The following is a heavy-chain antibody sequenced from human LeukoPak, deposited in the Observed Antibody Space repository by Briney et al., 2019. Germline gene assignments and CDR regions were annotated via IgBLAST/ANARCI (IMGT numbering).Heavy chain of an antibody. CDR2: MYYSGST. V-gene: IGHV4-39*07. CDR1: GGSISNSSHY. J-gene: IGHJ4*02. D-gene: IGHD3-22*01. Sequence: SETLSLTCTVSGGSISNSSHYWGWIRQPPGKGLEWIGSMYYSGSTYYNPSLKSRVTMSVDTSKNQFSLKLSSVTAADTAVYYCARGTRGYDSSGLFDYWGQGALVTVSS. CDR3: ARGTRGYDSSGLFDY.